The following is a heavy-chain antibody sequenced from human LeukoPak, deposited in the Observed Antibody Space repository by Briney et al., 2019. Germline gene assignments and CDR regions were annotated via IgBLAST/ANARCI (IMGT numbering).Heavy chain of an antibody. CDR3: ARVRGGYCSGGSCYGSLDY. D-gene: IGHD2-15*01. CDR1: GYSISSGYY. V-gene: IGHV4-38-2*02. J-gene: IGHJ4*02. CDR2: IYHSGST. Sequence: SETLSLTCTVSGYSISSGYYWGWIRQPPGKGLEWIGSIYHSGSTYYNPSLKSRVTISVDTSKNQFSLKLSSVTAADTAVYYCARVRGGYCSGGSCYGSLDYWGQGTLVTVSS.